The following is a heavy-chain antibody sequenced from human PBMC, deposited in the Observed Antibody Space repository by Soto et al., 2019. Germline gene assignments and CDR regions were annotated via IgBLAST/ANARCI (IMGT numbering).Heavy chain of an antibody. CDR1: GFTFRNAW. J-gene: IGHJ4*02. CDR2: ISYNSQYI. V-gene: IGHV3-21*01. Sequence: PGGSLRLSCAASGFTFRNAWMGWVRQAPGKGLEWVSSISYNSQYIYYADSVKGRFTVSRDNAKNSVFLQMSSLRANDTAIYYCAPRGLPRTEDYWGQGPLVTVSS. CDR3: APRGLPRTEDY.